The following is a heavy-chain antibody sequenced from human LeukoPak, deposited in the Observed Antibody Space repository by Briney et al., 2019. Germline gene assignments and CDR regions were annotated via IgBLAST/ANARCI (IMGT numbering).Heavy chain of an antibody. V-gene: IGHV1-18*01. Sequence: ASVNVSCKASGYTFTSYGISWVRQAPGQGLEWMGWISAYNGNTNYAQKLQGRVTMTTDTSTSTAYMELRSLRSDDTAVYYCARDSPFYCSGGSCYRNYFDYWGQGTLVTVSS. CDR2: ISAYNGNT. CDR3: ARDSPFYCSGGSCYRNYFDY. J-gene: IGHJ4*02. CDR1: GYTFTSYG. D-gene: IGHD2-15*01.